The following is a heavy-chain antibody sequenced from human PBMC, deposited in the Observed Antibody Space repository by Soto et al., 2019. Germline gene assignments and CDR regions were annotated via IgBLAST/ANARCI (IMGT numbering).Heavy chain of an antibody. D-gene: IGHD3-16*01. Sequence: EVQLVESGGGLVQPGGSLRLSCAASGFTFSSYDMHWVRQATGKGLEWVSGIGTAGDTFYPDSVKGRFTISREDAKNSFYLRMNSLRAGDTAVYYCARLRRDGGIYFGYWGQGTLVTVSS. CDR3: ARLRRDGGIYFGY. V-gene: IGHV3-13*04. CDR2: IGTAGDT. CDR1: GFTFSSYD. J-gene: IGHJ4*02.